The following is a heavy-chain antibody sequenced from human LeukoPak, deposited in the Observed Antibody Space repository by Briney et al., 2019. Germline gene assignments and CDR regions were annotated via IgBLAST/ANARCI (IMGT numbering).Heavy chain of an antibody. V-gene: IGHV1-69*01. Sequence: ASVKVSCKASGGTFSSYAISWVRQAPGQGLEWMGGIIPIFGTAHYAQKFQGRVTITADESTSTAYMELSSLRSEDTAVYYCAAQRDCSSTSCYEYWGQGTLVTVSS. CDR3: AAQRDCSSTSCYEY. CDR1: GGTFSSYA. J-gene: IGHJ4*02. D-gene: IGHD2-2*01. CDR2: IIPIFGTA.